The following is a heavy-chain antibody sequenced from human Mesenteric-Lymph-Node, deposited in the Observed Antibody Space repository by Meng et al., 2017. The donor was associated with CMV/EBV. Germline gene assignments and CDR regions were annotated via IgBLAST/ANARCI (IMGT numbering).Heavy chain of an antibody. CDR1: GFTVSSNY. CDR2: IYSGDSST. CDR3: ARVRYSYGAIGAFNI. D-gene: IGHD5-12*01. Sequence: GESLKISCAASGFTVSSNYMSWVRQAPGKGLEWVSVIYSGDSSTYYADAVKGRFTISRDNSKNTVYLHMNSLRTEDTAIYYCARVRYSYGAIGAFNIWGQGTKVTVSS. J-gene: IGHJ3*02. V-gene: IGHV3-53*05.